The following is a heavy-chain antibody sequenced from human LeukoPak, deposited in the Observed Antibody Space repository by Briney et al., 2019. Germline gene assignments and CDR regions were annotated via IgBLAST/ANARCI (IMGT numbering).Heavy chain of an antibody. CDR2: IKHDASEI. CDR1: GFTISSYW. Sequence: AESLTLSCAASGFTISSYWMNWIRQAPGQGLEWVANIKHDASEIYYVDSVKGRFTISRDNAKNSLYLQMKNLRAEDTAVYYCEGERGDAFDVWGQGTMVTVSS. J-gene: IGHJ3*01. CDR3: EGERGDAFDV. V-gene: IGHV3-7*01.